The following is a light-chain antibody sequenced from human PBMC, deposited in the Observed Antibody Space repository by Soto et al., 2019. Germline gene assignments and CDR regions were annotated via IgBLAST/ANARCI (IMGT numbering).Light chain of an antibody. CDR3: QQSVKSPWA. CDR1: QNVDTRY. J-gene: IGKJ1*01. CDR2: AAS. Sequence: EIVLTQSPGTLSLSPGERGTLSCRASQNVDTRYFAWYQQKPGQAPSLLIYAASFRATGTHERFSGSVSGRDFNLTISRLEPEDVAVYYCQQSVKSPWAFGQGTKVDIK. V-gene: IGKV3-20*01.